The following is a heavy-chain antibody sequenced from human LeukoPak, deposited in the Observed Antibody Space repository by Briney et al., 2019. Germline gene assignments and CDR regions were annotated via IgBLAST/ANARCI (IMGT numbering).Heavy chain of an antibody. CDR3: AREGGNRDLAARRFDY. J-gene: IGHJ4*02. D-gene: IGHD6-6*01. CDR2: INPSGGST. V-gene: IGHV1-46*01. Sequence: ASVKVSCKASGYTFTSYYIHWVRQAPGQGLEWMGIINPSGGSTSYAQKFQGRVTMTGDTSTSTVYMELSSLRSEDTAVYYCAREGGNRDLAARRFDYWGQGTLVTVSS. CDR1: GYTFTSYY.